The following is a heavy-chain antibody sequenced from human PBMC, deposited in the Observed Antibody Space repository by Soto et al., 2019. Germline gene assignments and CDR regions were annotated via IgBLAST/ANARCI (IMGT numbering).Heavy chain of an antibody. J-gene: IGHJ4*02. Sequence: QVQLEQSGAEVKKPGASVKVSCKTSGYTFTSYTLHWVRQAPGQGLEWMGWINAGNGREKYSQRFQDRVSLSTDKPAATPYRKLRTLRSEDPAGYYGAGGGGWVGEASFDSWGQGTQVTVSS. CDR3: AGGGGWVGEASFDS. CDR2: INAGNGRE. D-gene: IGHD3-10*01. CDR1: GYTFTSYT. V-gene: IGHV1-3*01.